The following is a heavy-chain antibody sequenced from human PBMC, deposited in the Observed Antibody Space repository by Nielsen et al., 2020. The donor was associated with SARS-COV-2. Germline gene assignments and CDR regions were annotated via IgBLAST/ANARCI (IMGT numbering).Heavy chain of an antibody. D-gene: IGHD6-13*01. CDR1: GFSFSNYE. Sequence: GGSLRLSCAASGFSFSNYEMNWVRQAPGKGLEWVSSISSSGGTIYYADSMKGRFTISRDNAKKSLDLQMNSLRAEDTAVYYCAREAYSSSWFGDYWGQGTLVTVSS. CDR2: ISSSGGTI. J-gene: IGHJ4*02. CDR3: AREAYSSSWFGDY. V-gene: IGHV3-48*03.